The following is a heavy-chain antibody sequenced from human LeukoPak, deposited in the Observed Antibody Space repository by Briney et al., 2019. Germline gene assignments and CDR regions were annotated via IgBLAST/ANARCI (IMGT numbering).Heavy chain of an antibody. D-gene: IGHD3-22*01. CDR3: AKPPHDSSGYDAFDI. Sequence: GGSLRLSCAASGFTVSTNYMSWVRQAPGKGLEWVSAISGSGGSTYYADSVKGRFTISRDNSKNTLYLQMNSLRAEDTAVYYCAKPPHDSSGYDAFDIWGQGTMVTVSS. V-gene: IGHV3-23*01. CDR2: ISGSGGST. J-gene: IGHJ3*02. CDR1: GFTVSTNY.